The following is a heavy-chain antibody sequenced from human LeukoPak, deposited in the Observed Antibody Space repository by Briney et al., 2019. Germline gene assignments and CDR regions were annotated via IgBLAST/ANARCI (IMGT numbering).Heavy chain of an antibody. V-gene: IGHV3-53*01. CDR3: AKLYGGNNYFDY. CDR1: GFTVSSNY. CDR2: IYSGGST. Sequence: GGSLRLSCAASGFTVSSNYMSWVRQAPGKGLEWVSVIYSGGSTYYADSVKGRFTISRDNSKNTLYLQMNSLRAEDTAVYYCAKLYGGNNYFDYWGQGTLVTVSS. J-gene: IGHJ4*02. D-gene: IGHD4-23*01.